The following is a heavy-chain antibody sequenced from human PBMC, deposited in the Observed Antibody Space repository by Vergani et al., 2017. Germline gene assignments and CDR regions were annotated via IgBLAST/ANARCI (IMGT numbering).Heavy chain of an antibody. D-gene: IGHD2-15*01. Sequence: EVQLVESGGGLVQPGGSLRLSCSASGFTFSSYDMHWVRQAPGKGLEYVSAISSNGGSTYYADSVKGRFTISRDNSKITLYLQMSSLRAEDTAVYYCVKDGVVVAATGYFDLWGRGTLVTVSS. CDR3: VKDGVVVAATGYFDL. CDR1: GFTFSSYD. CDR2: ISSNGGST. J-gene: IGHJ2*01. V-gene: IGHV3-64D*06.